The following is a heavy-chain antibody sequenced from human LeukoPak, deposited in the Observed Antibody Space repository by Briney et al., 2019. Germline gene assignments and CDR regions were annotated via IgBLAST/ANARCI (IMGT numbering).Heavy chain of an antibody. D-gene: IGHD3-10*01. J-gene: IGHJ4*02. CDR1: GYTFTSFG. CDR3: ATAYGSESSPEY. CDR2: ISTYNGHT. Sequence: ASVRVSCKASGYTFTSFGITWVRQAPGQGLEWMGWISTYNGHTNYEQKPQGRVTMTRDTSTRTAYMELRSLGSDDTAVYYCATAYGSESSPEYWGQGTLVTVSS. V-gene: IGHV1-18*01.